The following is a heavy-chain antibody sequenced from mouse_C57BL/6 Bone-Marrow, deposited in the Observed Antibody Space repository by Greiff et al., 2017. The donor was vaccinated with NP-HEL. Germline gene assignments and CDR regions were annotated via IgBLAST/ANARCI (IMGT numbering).Heavy chain of an antibody. CDR3: TVDYYAMDY. J-gene: IGHJ4*01. Sequence: EVKVEESGGGLVQPGGSMKLSCVASGFTFSNYWMNWVRQSPEKGLEWVAQIRLKSDNYATHYAESVKGRFTISRDDSKSSVYLQMNNLRAEDTGIYYCTVDYYAMDYWGQGTSVTVSS. CDR2: IRLKSDNYAT. V-gene: IGHV6-3*01. CDR1: GFTFSNYW.